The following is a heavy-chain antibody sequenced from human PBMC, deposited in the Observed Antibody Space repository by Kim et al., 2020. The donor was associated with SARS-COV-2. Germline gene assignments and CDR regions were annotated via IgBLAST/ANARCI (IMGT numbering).Heavy chain of an antibody. V-gene: IGHV3-48*03. CDR2: ISSSGSTI. CDR1: GFTFSSYE. Sequence: GGSLRLSCAASGFTFSSYEMNWVRQAPGKGLEWVSYISSSGSTIYYADSVKGRFTISRDNAKNSLYLQMNSLRAEDTAVYYCARDRDTAMGTDAFDIWGQGTMVTVSS. J-gene: IGHJ3*02. CDR3: ARDRDTAMGTDAFDI. D-gene: IGHD5-18*01.